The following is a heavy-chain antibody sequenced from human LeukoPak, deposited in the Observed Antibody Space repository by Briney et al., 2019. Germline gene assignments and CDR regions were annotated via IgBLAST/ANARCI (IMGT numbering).Heavy chain of an antibody. CDR1: GFTFSSYS. CDR3: ARDLSGVAGYTYGRGIDY. V-gene: IGHV3-74*01. Sequence: GGSLRLSCAASGFTFSSYSMNWVRQAPGKGLVWVSHINSDGSSTKYADSVKGRFTISRDNAKNTLYLQMNSLRAEDTTVYYCARDLSGVAGYTYGRGIDYWGQGTPVTVSS. D-gene: IGHD5-18*01. CDR2: INSDGSST. J-gene: IGHJ4*02.